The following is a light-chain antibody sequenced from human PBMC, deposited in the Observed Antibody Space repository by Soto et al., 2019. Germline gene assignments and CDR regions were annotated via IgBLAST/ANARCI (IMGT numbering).Light chain of an antibody. CDR3: QQYNNWPPWT. J-gene: IGKJ1*01. CDR2: HAS. Sequence: EIVLTQSPATVSVSPGERATLSCRASQSVSDKLAWYQQKPGQAPRLLIYHASARATGIPARFSGSGSGTEFTLPISGLQSEDFAVYYCQQYNNWPPWTFGQGTKVDI. CDR1: QSVSDK. V-gene: IGKV3-15*01.